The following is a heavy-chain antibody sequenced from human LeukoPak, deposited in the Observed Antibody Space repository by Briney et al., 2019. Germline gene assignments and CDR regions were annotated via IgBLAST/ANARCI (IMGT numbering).Heavy chain of an antibody. J-gene: IGHJ3*02. V-gene: IGHV3-53*01. Sequence: PGGSLRLSCAASGFNFNSNYMSWVRQAPGKGLEWVSLIYSGGSTYYADSVKGRFTISRANSRNTLYLQMNSLRADDTAVYYCARPVVAAAGTEAAFDIWGQGTLVTVSS. D-gene: IGHD6-13*01. CDR1: GFNFNSNY. CDR2: IYSGGST. CDR3: ARPVVAAAGTEAAFDI.